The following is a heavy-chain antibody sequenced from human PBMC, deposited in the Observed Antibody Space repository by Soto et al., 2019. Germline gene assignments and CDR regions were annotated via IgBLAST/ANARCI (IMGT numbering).Heavy chain of an antibody. CDR2: IYYSGST. J-gene: IGHJ5*02. V-gene: IGHV4-39*01. Sequence: SETLSLTCTVSGGSISSSSYYWGWIRQPPGKGLEWIGSIYYSGSTYYNPSLKSRVTISVDTSKNQFSLKLSSVTAADTAVYYCARHCLFQWELCNWFDPWGQGTLVTVSS. D-gene: IGHD1-26*01. CDR1: GGSISSSSYY. CDR3: ARHCLFQWELCNWFDP.